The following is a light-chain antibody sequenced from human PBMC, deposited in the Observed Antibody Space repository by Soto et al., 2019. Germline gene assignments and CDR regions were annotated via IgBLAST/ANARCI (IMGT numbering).Light chain of an antibody. Sequence: EIVLTQSPATLSLSPGERATLSCRASQSVSSYLAWYQQKPGQAPRLLIYDASNRATGIPARFSGSGSGTEFTLTISSLEPEDFAVYYCQQRSNWPPGITVGQGTRLEIK. CDR1: QSVSSY. CDR3: QQRSNWPPGIT. J-gene: IGKJ5*01. CDR2: DAS. V-gene: IGKV3-11*01.